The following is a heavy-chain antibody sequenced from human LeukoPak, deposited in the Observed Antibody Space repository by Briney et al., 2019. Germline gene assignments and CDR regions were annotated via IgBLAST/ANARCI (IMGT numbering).Heavy chain of an antibody. CDR3: AKGDTVATKPAFDI. V-gene: IGHV3-23*01. D-gene: IGHD5-12*01. CDR1: GFTFSSYA. Sequence: PGGSLRLSCAASGFTFSSYAMNWARQAPGKGLEWVPGISGNGGSTYYADSVKGRFTISRDNSKNTLYLQMNSPRAEDTAVYYCAKGDTVATKPAFDIWGQGTMVTVSS. CDR2: ISGNGGST. J-gene: IGHJ3*02.